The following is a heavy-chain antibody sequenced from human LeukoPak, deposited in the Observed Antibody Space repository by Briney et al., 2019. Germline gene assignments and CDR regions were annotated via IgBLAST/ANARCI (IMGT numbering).Heavy chain of an antibody. CDR2: INADGSST. Sequence: PGGSLRLSCAASGFTFNTYWMHWVRQAPGKGLVWVSSINADGSSTSYADSMKGRFTISRDNAKNTLYLQMNSLRAEDTAVYYCAKDQDSSSWYSNWSFDYWGQGTLVTVSS. J-gene: IGHJ4*02. CDR3: AKDQDSSSWYSNWSFDY. D-gene: IGHD6-13*01. CDR1: GFTFNTYW. V-gene: IGHV3-74*01.